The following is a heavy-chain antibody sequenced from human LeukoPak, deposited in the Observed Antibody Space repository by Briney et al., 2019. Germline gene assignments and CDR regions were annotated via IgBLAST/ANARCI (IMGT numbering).Heavy chain of an antibody. CDR1: GGSISSYY. CDR2: IYYSGST. V-gene: IGHV4-59*01. D-gene: IGHD3-10*01. J-gene: IGHJ5*02. CDR3: ARDREVITHYNWFDP. Sequence: SETLSLTCTVSGGSISSYYWSWIRQPPGKGLEWIGYIYYSGSTNYNPSLKSRVTISVDTSKNQFSLKLSSVTAADTAVYYCARDREVITHYNWFDPWGQGTLVTVSS.